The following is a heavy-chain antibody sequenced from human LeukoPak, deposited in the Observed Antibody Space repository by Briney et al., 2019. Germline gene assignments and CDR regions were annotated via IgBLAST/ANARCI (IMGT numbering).Heavy chain of an antibody. D-gene: IGHD7-27*01. CDR3: ARRERFNWGSRAFDI. V-gene: IGHV5-51*01. CDR1: GYSFTSYW. Sequence: GESLEISFKGSGYSFTSYWIGWVRPMPGKGLEWMGIIYPGDSDTRYSPSFQGQVTISADRSISTAYLQWSSLKASDTAMYYCARRERFNWGSRAFDIGGQGTMVTVS. CDR2: IYPGDSDT. J-gene: IGHJ3*02.